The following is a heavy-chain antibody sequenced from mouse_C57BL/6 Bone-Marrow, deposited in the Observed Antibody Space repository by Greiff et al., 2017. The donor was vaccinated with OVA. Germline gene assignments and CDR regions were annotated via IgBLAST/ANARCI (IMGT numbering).Heavy chain of an antibody. J-gene: IGHJ2*01. D-gene: IGHD1-1*01. V-gene: IGHV1-59*01. Sequence: VQLQQPGAELVRPGTSVKLSCKASGYTFTSYWMHWVKQMPGQGLEWIGVIDPSDSYTNYNPKFKGKATLTVDTSSSTADMQLGSLTSEDSAVYDCARGITTVFGDYWGQGTTLTVSS. CDR3: ARGITTVFGDY. CDR1: GYTFTSYW. CDR2: IDPSDSYT.